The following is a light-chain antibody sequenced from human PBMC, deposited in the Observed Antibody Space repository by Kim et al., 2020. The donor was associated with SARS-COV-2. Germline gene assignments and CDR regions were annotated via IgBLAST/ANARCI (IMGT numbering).Light chain of an antibody. CDR1: QSVRNNY. CDR3: QQYGSAPNT. Sequence: EIVLTQSPGTLSLSPGERATLSCRASQSVRNNYLAWYQQKPGQVHRLLIYDASIRATGIPDRFSDSGSGTDFTLTISRLEPEDSAVYYCQQYGSAPNTFAQGTKLEI. J-gene: IGKJ2*01. V-gene: IGKV3-20*01. CDR2: DAS.